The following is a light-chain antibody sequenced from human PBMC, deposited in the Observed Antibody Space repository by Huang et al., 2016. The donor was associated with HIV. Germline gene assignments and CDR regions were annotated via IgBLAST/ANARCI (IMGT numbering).Light chain of an antibody. CDR1: QDISTF. V-gene: IGKV1-13*02. J-gene: IGKJ3*01. Sequence: AIQLTQSPSSLSASVGDRVTITCRASQDISTFLAWYQQKPGKVTKLLIYDASILENGFPSRFSGSGSETDFTLTINNLQPEYSATYYCLQLNRYVATFGPGTNVDV. CDR3: LQLNRYVAT. CDR2: DAS.